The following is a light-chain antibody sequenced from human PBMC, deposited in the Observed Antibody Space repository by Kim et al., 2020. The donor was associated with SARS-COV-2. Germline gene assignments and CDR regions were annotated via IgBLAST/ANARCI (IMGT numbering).Light chain of an antibody. Sequence: QSALTQPPSASGSPGQSVTISCTGTTSDVGGYDYVSWYQQHPGKAPKLIIYEVSKCPSGVPDRFSGSKSGNTASLTVSGLQADDEADYYCSSYAGSSGVVFGGGTKVTVL. J-gene: IGLJ2*01. CDR1: TSDVGGYDY. CDR2: EVS. V-gene: IGLV2-8*01. CDR3: SSYAGSSGVV.